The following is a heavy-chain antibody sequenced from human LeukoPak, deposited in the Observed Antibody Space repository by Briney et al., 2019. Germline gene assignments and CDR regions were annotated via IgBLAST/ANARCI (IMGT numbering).Heavy chain of an antibody. CDR3: ARHGSSGWYDYFDY. V-gene: IGHV4-39*01. D-gene: IGHD6-19*01. Sequence: SETLSLTCTVSGGSISSSSYYWGWIRQPPGKGLEWIGSTYYSGSTYYNPSLKSRVTISVDTSKNQFSLKLSSVTAADTAVYYCARHGSSGWYDYFDYWGQGTLVTVSS. CDR2: TYYSGST. J-gene: IGHJ4*02. CDR1: GGSISSSSYY.